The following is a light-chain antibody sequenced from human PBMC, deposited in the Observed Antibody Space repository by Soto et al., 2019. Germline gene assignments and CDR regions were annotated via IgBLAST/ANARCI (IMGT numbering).Light chain of an antibody. CDR2: DVS. CDR1: QAIRAA. J-gene: IGKJ5*01. V-gene: IGKV1-13*02. Sequence: AIQLTQSPSSLSASVGDRVTITCRASQAIRAALAWYQQKPGKPPKLLIYDVSSLESGVPSRFSGSGSGTEFTLTISSLQPEDFGTYYCQQFLSYPITFGHGTRLEIK. CDR3: QQFLSYPIT.